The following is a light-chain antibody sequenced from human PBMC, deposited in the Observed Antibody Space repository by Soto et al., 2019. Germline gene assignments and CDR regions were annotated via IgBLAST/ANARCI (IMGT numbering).Light chain of an antibody. CDR2: SNN. J-gene: IGLJ3*02. CDR1: SSNIGSNT. V-gene: IGLV1-44*01. CDR3: CSFAGGATFV. Sequence: QSVLTQPPSASGTPGQRVTISCSGSSSNIGSNTVNWYQQLPGTAPKLLIYSNNQRPSGVSDRFSGSRSGNTASLTISALQVEDEAVYSCCSFAGGATFVFGGGTKVTVL.